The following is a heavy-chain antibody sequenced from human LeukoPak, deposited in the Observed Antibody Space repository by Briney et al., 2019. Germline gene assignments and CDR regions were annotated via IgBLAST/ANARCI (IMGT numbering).Heavy chain of an antibody. V-gene: IGHV1-69*06. CDR1: GGTFSSYA. J-gene: IGHJ6*03. D-gene: IGHD3-22*01. CDR3: ARAGYYDSSGYYYFGYYMDV. CDR2: IIPIFGTA. Sequence: GASVKVSCKASGGTFSSYAISWVRQAPGQGLEWMGGIIPIFGTANYAQKFQGRVTITADKSTSTAYMELSSLRSEDTAVYYCARAGYYDSSGYYYFGYYMDVWGKGTTVTVSS.